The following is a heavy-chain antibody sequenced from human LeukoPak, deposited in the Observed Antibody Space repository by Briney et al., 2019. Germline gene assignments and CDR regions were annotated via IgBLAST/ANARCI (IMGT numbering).Heavy chain of an antibody. CDR1: GFTFSSYA. CDR3: ARVSGSGSSLYYYYGMDV. V-gene: IGHV3-64*01. D-gene: IGHD3-10*01. CDR2: ISSNGGST. Sequence: GGSLRLPCAASGFTFSSYAMHWVRQAPGKGLEYVSAISSNGGSTYYANSVKGRFTISRDNSKNTLYLQMGSLRAEDMAVYYCARVSGSGSSLYYYYGMDVWGQGTTVTVSS. J-gene: IGHJ6*02.